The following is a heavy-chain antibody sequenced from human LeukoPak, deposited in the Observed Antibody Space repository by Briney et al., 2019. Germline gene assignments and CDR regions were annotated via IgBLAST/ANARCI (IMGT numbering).Heavy chain of an antibody. D-gene: IGHD6-13*01. V-gene: IGHV5-51*01. CDR3: ARLGIAAAADYYYYYMDV. Sequence: GESLKISCKGSGYSFTSYWIGWVRQMPGKGLEWMGIIYPGDSDTRYGPSFQGQVTISADKSISTAYLQWSSLKASDTAMYYCARLGIAAAADYYYYYMDVWGKGTTVTISS. CDR1: GYSFTSYW. CDR2: IYPGDSDT. J-gene: IGHJ6*03.